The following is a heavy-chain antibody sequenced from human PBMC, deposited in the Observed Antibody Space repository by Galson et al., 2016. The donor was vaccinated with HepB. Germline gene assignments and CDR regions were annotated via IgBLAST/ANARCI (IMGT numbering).Heavy chain of an antibody. CDR1: GFTFSRIA. J-gene: IGHJ6*02. V-gene: IGHV3-53*01. CDR3: ARDPGFRNGMNV. Sequence: SLRLSCAASGFTFSRIAMHWVRQAPGKGLEWLSVSYGDGSTYYAESVRGRFTISRDNSKNSVFPQMNNLRAEDTAVYYCARDPGFRNGMNVWGQGTTVTVSS. CDR2: SYGDGST.